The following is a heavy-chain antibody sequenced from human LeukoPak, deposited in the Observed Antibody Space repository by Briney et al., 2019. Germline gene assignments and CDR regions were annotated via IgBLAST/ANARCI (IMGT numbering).Heavy chain of an antibody. CDR2: IVVGSGNT. V-gene: IGHV1-58*01. J-gene: IGHJ4*02. CDR3: AADPSYSSGYRYYFDY. D-gene: IGHD3-22*01. CDR1: GFTFISSA. Sequence: SVKVSFKTSGFTFISSAVQWVRQARGQRLEWIGWIVVGSGNTNYAQKFQERVTITRDTSTSTAYMELSSLRSEDTAVYYCAADPSYSSGYRYYFDYWGQGTLVTVSS.